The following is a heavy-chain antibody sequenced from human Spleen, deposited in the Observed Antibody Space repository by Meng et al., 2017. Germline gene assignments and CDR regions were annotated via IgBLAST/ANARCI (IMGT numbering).Heavy chain of an antibody. V-gene: IGHV1-24*01. Sequence: ASVKVSCKVSGYTLTELSMHWVRQAPGKGPEWMGGFDPEDGETIYAQKFQGRVTMTEDTSTDTAYMELSSLRSEDTAVYYCATAPITMVRGVTGLDYWGQGTLVTVSS. CDR1: GYTLTELS. CDR3: ATAPITMVRGVTGLDY. J-gene: IGHJ4*02. D-gene: IGHD3-10*01. CDR2: FDPEDGET.